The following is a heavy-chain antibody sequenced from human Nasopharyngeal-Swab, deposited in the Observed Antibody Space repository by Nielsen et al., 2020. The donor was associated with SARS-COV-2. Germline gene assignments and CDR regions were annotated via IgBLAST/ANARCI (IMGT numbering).Heavy chain of an antibody. CDR3: ARAQTSSWAVRYYYYMDV. D-gene: IGHD6-13*01. V-gene: IGHV2-70*01. CDR2: IDWDDDK. J-gene: IGHJ6*03. Sequence: WIRPPPGKGLEWLALIDWDDDKYYSTSLRTRLTISKDTSKNQVVLTMTNMDPVDTATYYCARAQTSSWAVRYYYYMDVWGKGTTVTVSS.